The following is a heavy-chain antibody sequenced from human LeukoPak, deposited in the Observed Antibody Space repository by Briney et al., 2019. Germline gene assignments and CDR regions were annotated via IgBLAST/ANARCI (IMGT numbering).Heavy chain of an antibody. CDR1: GFTFSNAW. CDR2: IKSKTDGGTT. V-gene: IGHV3-15*01. Sequence: GGSLRLSCAASGFTFSNAWMSWVRQAPGKGLEWVGRIKSKTDGGTTDYAAPVKGRFTISRDDSKNTLYLQMNSLKTEDTAVYYCTTDLFMMRYSGYDDFDYWGQGTLVTVSS. J-gene: IGHJ4*02. CDR3: TTDLFMMRYSGYDDFDY. D-gene: IGHD5-12*01.